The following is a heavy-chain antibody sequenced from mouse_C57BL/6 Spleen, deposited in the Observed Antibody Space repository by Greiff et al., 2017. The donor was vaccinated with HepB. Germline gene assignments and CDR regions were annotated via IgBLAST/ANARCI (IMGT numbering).Heavy chain of an antibody. J-gene: IGHJ1*03. CDR2: IYPRSGNT. D-gene: IGHD2-4*01. CDR3: ARHYDYDRDWYFDV. Sequence: VKLVESGAELARPGASVKLSCKASGYTFTSYGISWVKQRTGQGLEWIGEIYPRSGNTYYNEKFKGKATLTADKSSSTAYMELRSLTSEDSAVYFCARHYDYDRDWYFDVWGTGTTVTVSS. V-gene: IGHV1-81*01. CDR1: GYTFTSYG.